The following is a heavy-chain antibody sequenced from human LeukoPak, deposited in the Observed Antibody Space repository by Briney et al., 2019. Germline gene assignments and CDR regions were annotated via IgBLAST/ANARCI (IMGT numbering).Heavy chain of an antibody. CDR3: ARDPILRYFDWLSPTSAFDI. D-gene: IGHD3-9*01. CDR2: INSDGSST. CDR1: GFTFSSYW. J-gene: IGHJ3*02. Sequence: GGSLRLSCAASGFTFSSYWMHWVRQAPGKGLVWVSRINSDGSSTSYADSVKGRFTISRDNAKNTLYPQMNSLRAEDTAVYYCARDPILRYFDWLSPTSAFDIWGQGTMVTVSS. V-gene: IGHV3-74*01.